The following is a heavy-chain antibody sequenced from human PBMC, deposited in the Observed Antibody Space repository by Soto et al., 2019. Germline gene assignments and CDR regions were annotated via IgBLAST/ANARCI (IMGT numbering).Heavy chain of an antibody. Sequence: SETLSLTCSVSGGSISGHYWTWIRQSPGKGLEWIGYIFYSGSTNYNPSLKSRVTISVDTSKNQFSLKMSSVTAADTAVYYCARVGSSGCSPDYWGRGTLVTVSS. D-gene: IGHD6-19*01. CDR1: GGSISGHY. CDR2: IFYSGST. J-gene: IGHJ4*02. CDR3: ARVGSSGCSPDY. V-gene: IGHV4-59*11.